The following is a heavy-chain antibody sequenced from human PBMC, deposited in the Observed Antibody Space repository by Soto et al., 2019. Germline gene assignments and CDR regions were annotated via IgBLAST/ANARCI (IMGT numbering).Heavy chain of an antibody. J-gene: IGHJ4*02. D-gene: IGHD4-17*01. Sequence: GESLKISCKGSGYSFTSYWIGWVRQMPGKGLEWMGIIYPGDSDTRYNPSLKSRVSISVDTSKNHFSLQLRSVTAADTAVYYCARVGGDDFGDSGGFDYWGQGTLVTVSS. CDR3: ARVGGDDFGDSGGFDY. V-gene: IGHV5-51*03. CDR1: GYSFTSYW. CDR2: IYPGDSDT.